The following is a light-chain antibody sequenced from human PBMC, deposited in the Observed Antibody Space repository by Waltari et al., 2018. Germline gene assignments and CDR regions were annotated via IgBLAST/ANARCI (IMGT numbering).Light chain of an antibody. Sequence: QSVLTQPPSASGTPGQRVTISCSGSISNVGNNYVSWYQQLPGTAPKLLIYKNNQRPSGVPDRISGSKSGTSASLAISGLRSEDEADYYCAARDSSLSIVIFGGGTKLTVL. CDR3: AARDSSLSIVI. CDR2: KNN. V-gene: IGLV1-47*01. J-gene: IGLJ2*01. CDR1: ISNVGNNY.